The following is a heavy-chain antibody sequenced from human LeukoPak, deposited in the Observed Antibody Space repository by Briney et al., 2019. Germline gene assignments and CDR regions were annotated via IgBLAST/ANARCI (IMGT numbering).Heavy chain of an antibody. D-gene: IGHD3-16*01. CDR2: INPNRGGT. CDR3: ARLGSSDI. J-gene: IGHJ3*02. CDR1: ANTFTGYY. Sequence: ASMTVSCKASANTFTGYYMHWVRQAPGQGLEWMGWINPNRGGTNYAQQFHGRVTMTRDTSISTAYMQLSRLTSDDTAVYFCARLGSSDIWGQGTMVTVST. V-gene: IGHV1-2*02.